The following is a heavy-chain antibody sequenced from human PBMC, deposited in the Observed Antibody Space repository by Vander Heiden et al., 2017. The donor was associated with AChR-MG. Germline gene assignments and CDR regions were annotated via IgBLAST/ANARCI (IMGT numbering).Heavy chain of an antibody. Sequence: QVQLVQSGAEVKKPGASVKVPCKASGYTFTGYYMHWVRQAPGQGLEWMGWINPNSGGTNYAQKFQGRVTMTRDTSISTAYMELSRLRSDDTAVYYCARAYHYYDSSGYPFYFDYWGQGTLVTVSS. J-gene: IGHJ4*02. D-gene: IGHD3-22*01. V-gene: IGHV1-2*02. CDR3: ARAYHYYDSSGYPFYFDY. CDR2: INPNSGGT. CDR1: GYTFTGYY.